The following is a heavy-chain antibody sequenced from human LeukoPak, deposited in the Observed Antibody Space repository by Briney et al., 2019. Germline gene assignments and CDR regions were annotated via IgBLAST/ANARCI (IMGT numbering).Heavy chain of an antibody. CDR1: GFTFSSYA. CDR3: AQPGTTVTSPIYC. D-gene: IGHD4-17*01. J-gene: IGHJ4*02. V-gene: IGHV3-23*01. CDR2: ISGSGGST. Sequence: GGSLRLSCAASGFTFSSYAMSWVRQAPGEGLEWASAISGSGGSTYYADSVEGRFTISRDNSKNTLYLQMNSLRAEDTAVYYCAQPGTTVTSPIYCWGQGTLVTVSS.